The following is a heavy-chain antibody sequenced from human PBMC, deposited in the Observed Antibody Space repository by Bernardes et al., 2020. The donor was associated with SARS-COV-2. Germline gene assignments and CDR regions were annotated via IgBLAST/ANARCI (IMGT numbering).Heavy chain of an antibody. CDR2: IYTSWST. CDR1: GGSISSGSYY. V-gene: IGHV4-61*02. CDR3: AGDGGGFYYYYGMDV. Sequence: TLSLTCTVSGGSISSGSYYWSWIRQPAGKGLEWIGRIYTSWSTNYNPSLKSRVTISVDTSKNQFSLKLSSVTAADTAVYYCAGDGGGFYYYYGMDVWGQGTTVTVSS. J-gene: IGHJ6*02. D-gene: IGHD5-12*01.